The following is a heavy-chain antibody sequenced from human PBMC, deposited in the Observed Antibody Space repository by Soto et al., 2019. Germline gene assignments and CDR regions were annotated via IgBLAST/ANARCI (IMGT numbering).Heavy chain of an antibody. CDR3: ARDVLDVLPPFSGSY. V-gene: IGHV1-18*01. D-gene: IGHD3-10*02. CDR1: GYTFTSYG. J-gene: IGHJ4*02. Sequence: ASVKVSCKASGYTFTSYGISWVRQAPGQGLERMGWISAYNGNTNYAQKLQGRVTMTTDTSTSTAYMELRSLRSDDTAVYYCARDVLDVLPPFSGSYWCRGSFVTVSS. CDR2: ISAYNGNT.